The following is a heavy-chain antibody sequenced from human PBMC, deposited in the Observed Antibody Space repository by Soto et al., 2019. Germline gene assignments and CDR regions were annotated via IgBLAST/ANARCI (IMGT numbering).Heavy chain of an antibody. Sequence: PGGSLRLSCAASGFTFSSYAMHWVRQAPGKGLEWVAVISYDGSNKYYADSVKGRFTISRDNSKNTLYLQMNSLRAEDTAVYYCASQGLDSSSWYAEVFLVYWGQGTLVTVSS. CDR2: ISYDGSNK. CDR3: ASQGLDSSSWYAEVFLVY. J-gene: IGHJ4*02. CDR1: GFTFSSYA. D-gene: IGHD6-13*01. V-gene: IGHV3-30-3*01.